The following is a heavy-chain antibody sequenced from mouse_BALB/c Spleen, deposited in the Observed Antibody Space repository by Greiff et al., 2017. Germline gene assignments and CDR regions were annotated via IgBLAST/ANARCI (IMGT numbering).Heavy chain of an antibody. Sequence: EVQVVESGGGLVQPGGSLKLSCAASGFTFSSYGMSWVRQTPDKRLELVATINSNGGSTYYPDSVKGRFTISRDNAKNTLYLQMSSLKSEDTAMYYCARPDGYYASMDYWGQGTSVTVSS. CDR3: ARPDGYYASMDY. V-gene: IGHV5-6-3*01. CDR2: INSNGGST. D-gene: IGHD2-3*01. J-gene: IGHJ4*01. CDR1: GFTFSSYG.